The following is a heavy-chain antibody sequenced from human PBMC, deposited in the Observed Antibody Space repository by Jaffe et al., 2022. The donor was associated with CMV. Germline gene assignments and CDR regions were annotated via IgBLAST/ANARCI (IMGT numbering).Heavy chain of an antibody. D-gene: IGHD3-3*01. J-gene: IGHJ6*03. CDR1: GFSLSNARMG. V-gene: IGHV2-26*01. CDR3: ARNYYDFWSGYSLYYYYYYMDV. Sequence: QVTLKESGPVLVKPTETLTLTCTVSGFSLSNARMGVSWIRQPPGKALEWLAHIFSNDEKSYSTSLKSRLTISKDTSKSQVVLTMTNMDPVDTATYYCARNYYDFWSGYSLYYYYYYMDVWGKGTTVTVSS. CDR2: IFSNDEK.